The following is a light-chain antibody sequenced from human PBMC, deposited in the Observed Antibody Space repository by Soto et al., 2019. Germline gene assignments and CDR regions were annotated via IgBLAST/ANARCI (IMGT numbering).Light chain of an antibody. V-gene: IGKV3-15*01. CDR1: QSIGYS. J-gene: IGKJ2*01. Sequence: EMVMTQSPAPLSVSPGEGATLSCRATQSIGYSLAWYQKKPGQAPRILIYGASTRVTGIPVRFTGSGSGTEFTLTITSLQSEDFAVYYCLQYKNWPEYTFGQGTKLEIK. CDR2: GAS. CDR3: LQYKNWPEYT.